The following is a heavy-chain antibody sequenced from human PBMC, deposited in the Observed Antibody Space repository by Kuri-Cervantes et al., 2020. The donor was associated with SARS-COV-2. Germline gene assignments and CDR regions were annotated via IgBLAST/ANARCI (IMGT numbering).Heavy chain of an antibody. CDR2: IYSGGST. Sequence: GESLKISCAASGFTVSSNYMSWVRQAPGKGLGWVSVIYSGGSTYYADSVKGRFTISRDNSKNTLYLQMNSLRAEDTAVYYCARGAPSGHFDYWGQGTLVTVSS. V-gene: IGHV3-66*01. CDR1: GFTVSSNY. J-gene: IGHJ4*02. D-gene: IGHD3-10*01. CDR3: ARGAPSGHFDY.